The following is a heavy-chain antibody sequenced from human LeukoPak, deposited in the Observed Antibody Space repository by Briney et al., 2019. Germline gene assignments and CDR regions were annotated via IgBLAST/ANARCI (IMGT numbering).Heavy chain of an antibody. D-gene: IGHD3-22*01. J-gene: IGHJ4*02. CDR1: GFSLSTSGVG. V-gene: IGHV2-5*01. CDR2: IYWNDDK. Sequence: SGPTLVNPTQTLTLTCTFSGFSLSTSGVGVGWIRQPPGKALEWLALIYWNDDKRYSPSLKSRLTITKDTSKNQVVLTMTNIDPVDTATYYCAHPLYYYDSSGYLYWGQGTLVTVSS. CDR3: AHPLYYYDSSGYLY.